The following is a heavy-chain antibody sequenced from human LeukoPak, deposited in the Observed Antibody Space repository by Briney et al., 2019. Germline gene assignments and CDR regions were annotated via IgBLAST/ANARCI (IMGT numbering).Heavy chain of an antibody. D-gene: IGHD3-3*01. CDR3: AKTHHDYWSGSPDV. CDR1: GFTFSSYA. Sequence: PGGSLRLSCAASGFTFSSYAMSWVRQAPGKGLEWVSGISASGGGTFYVDSVKGRFTISRDNSKNTLYLQMNSLRADDTAVYYCAKTHHDYWSGSPDVWGEGTTVTVSS. V-gene: IGHV3-23*01. J-gene: IGHJ6*04. CDR2: ISASGGGT.